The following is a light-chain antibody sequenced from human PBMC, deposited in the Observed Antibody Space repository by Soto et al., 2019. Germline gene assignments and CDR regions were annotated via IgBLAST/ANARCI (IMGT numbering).Light chain of an antibody. V-gene: IGKV1-39*01. CDR2: DAT. Sequence: DIQMPQSPSAMSASVGDRVTITCRASQCMTIYLAWLQQKPGKVPKLLIYDATSRESGVPSRFSSSGSGTDFTLTISSLQPEDFATYYCQQSYSTTKTFG. CDR3: QQSYSTTKT. CDR1: QCMTIY. J-gene: IGKJ5*01.